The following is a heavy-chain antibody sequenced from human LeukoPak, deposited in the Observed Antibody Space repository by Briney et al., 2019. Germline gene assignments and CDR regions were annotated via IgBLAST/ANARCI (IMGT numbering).Heavy chain of an antibody. CDR2: ISYDGSNK. J-gene: IGHJ6*02. V-gene: IGHV3-30*18. Sequence: PGRSLRLSCAPSGFTFSSYGMHWVRQAPGKGLEWVAVISYDGSNKYYVDSVKGRFTISRDNSKNTLYLQMNSLRAEDTAVYYCAKTPQPYYDYYTMDVWGQGTTVTVSS. CDR1: GFTFSSYG. D-gene: IGHD1-1*01. CDR3: AKTPQPYYDYYTMDV.